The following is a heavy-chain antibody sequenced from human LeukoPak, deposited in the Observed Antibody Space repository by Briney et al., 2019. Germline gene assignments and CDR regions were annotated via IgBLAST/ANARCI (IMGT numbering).Heavy chain of an antibody. J-gene: IGHJ4*02. CDR3: ARAAGDSYGYRYYFDY. V-gene: IGHV1-46*01. D-gene: IGHD5-18*01. Sequence: GASVKVSCKSSGYTFTSYYMHWVRRAPGQGLEWVGLINPNGGSTTYAQRFQGRVTMTRDTSTSTVYMELSNLRSEDTAVHYCARAAGDSYGYRYYFDYWGQGTLVTVSS. CDR1: GYTFTSYY. CDR2: INPNGGST.